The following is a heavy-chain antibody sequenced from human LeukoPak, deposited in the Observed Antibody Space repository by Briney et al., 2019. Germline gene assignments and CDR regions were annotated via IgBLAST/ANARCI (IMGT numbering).Heavy chain of an antibody. D-gene: IGHD5-18*01. V-gene: IGHV1-18*01. CDR3: ARAKRGYSYGYWYYYYYYMDV. Sequence: EASVKVSCKASGYTFTSYGISWVRQAPGQGLEWMGWISAYNGNTNYAQKLQGRVTMTTDTSTSTAYMELSSLRSEDTAVYYCARAKRGYSYGYWYYYYYYMDVWGKGTTVTVSS. CDR1: GYTFTSYG. J-gene: IGHJ6*03. CDR2: ISAYNGNT.